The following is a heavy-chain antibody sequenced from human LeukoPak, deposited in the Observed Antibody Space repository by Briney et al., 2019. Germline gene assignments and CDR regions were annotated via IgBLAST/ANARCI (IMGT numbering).Heavy chain of an antibody. V-gene: IGHV3-7*01. CDR3: ARVRSRMGRIIYFDY. J-gene: IGHJ4*02. D-gene: IGHD2/OR15-2a*01. CDR2: IKRDGSEM. CDR1: GFTFSTYW. Sequence: PGGSLRLSCAASGFTFSTYWMSWVRQAPGKGLEWVANIKRDGSEMNYVDSVKGRFSISRDNARNSLYLQMNSLRADDTAVYYCARVRSRMGRIIYFDYWGQGTLVTVSS.